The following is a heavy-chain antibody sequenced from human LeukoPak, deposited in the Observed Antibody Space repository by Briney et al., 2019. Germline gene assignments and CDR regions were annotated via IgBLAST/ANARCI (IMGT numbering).Heavy chain of an antibody. J-gene: IGHJ4*02. Sequence: GGALRLSCAASGFTFSNYWMSWVRRAAGKGLEGVANIKQDGRETYYVDSVRGRFTISRDNAKNSVYLQMNSLRAEDTAVSYCARDFWGAYRVDFFDYWGQGILVTVSS. D-gene: IGHD3-3*01. CDR1: GFTFSNYW. CDR2: IKQDGRET. V-gene: IGHV3-7*01. CDR3: ARDFWGAYRVDFFDY.